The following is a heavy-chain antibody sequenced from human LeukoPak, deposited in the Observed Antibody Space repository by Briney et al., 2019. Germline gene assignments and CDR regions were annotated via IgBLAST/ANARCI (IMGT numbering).Heavy chain of an antibody. J-gene: IGHJ3*02. D-gene: IGHD2-21*02. V-gene: IGHV3-20*04. Sequence: GGSLRRSCAASGFTFDDYGMSWVRQAPGKGLEWVSGINWNGGSTGYADSVKGRFTISRDNAKNSLYLQMNSLRAEDTALYYCARAQHIVVVTAAHYDAFDIWGQGTMVTVSS. CDR3: ARAQHIVVVTAAHYDAFDI. CDR2: INWNGGST. CDR1: GFTFDDYG.